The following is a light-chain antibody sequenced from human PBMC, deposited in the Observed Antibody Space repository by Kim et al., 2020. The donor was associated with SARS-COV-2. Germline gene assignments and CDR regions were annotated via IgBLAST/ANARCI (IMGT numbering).Light chain of an antibody. V-gene: IGKV1-5*01. CDR3: QQYNSISQT. CDR2: DAS. Sequence: GDRVTITCRASQSISSWLAWYQQKPGKAPKLLIYDASSLESGVPSRFSGSGSGTEFTLTISSLQPDDFATYYCQQYNSISQTFGQGTKVDIK. CDR1: QSISSW. J-gene: IGKJ1*01.